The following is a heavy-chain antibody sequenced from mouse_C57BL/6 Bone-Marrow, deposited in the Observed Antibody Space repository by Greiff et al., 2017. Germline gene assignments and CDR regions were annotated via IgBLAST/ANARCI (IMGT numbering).Heavy chain of an antibody. Sequence: VQLQQSGPGLVQPSQSLSITCTVSGFSLTSYGVHWVRQSPGKGLEWLGVIWSGGSTDYNAAFISRLSIIKDNSKSQVFFKMNSLQADDTAIYYCARKSRELRWDDAMDYWGQGTSVTVSS. V-gene: IGHV2-2*01. CDR3: ARKSRELRWDDAMDY. D-gene: IGHD2-12*01. J-gene: IGHJ4*01. CDR2: IWSGGST. CDR1: GFSLTSYG.